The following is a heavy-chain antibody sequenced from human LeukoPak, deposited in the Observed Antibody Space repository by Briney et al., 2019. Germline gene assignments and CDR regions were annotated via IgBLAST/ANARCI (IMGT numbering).Heavy chain of an antibody. V-gene: IGHV3-30-3*01. D-gene: IGHD2-15*01. Sequence: GGSLRLSCAASGFTFSSYAMHWVRQAPGKGLEWVAVISYDGSNKYYADSVKGRFTISRDNSKNTLYLQMNSLRAEDTAVYYCARDLVVAADYYYYGMDVWGQGTTVTVSS. J-gene: IGHJ6*02. CDR1: GFTFSSYA. CDR3: ARDLVVAADYYYYGMDV. CDR2: ISYDGSNK.